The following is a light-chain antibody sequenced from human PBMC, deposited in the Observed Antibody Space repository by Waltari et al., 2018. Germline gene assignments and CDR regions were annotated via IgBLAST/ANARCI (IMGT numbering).Light chain of an antibody. V-gene: IGKV1-5*03. Sequence: DIQMTQSPSTLSASVGDRVTITCRASQSISSWLAWYQQKPGKAPKLLIYKASNLESGVPSRFSAGGSETEFTLTISSLQPDDFATYYCQQYKGYPWTFGQGTKVEVK. J-gene: IGKJ1*01. CDR1: QSISSW. CDR3: QQYKGYPWT. CDR2: KAS.